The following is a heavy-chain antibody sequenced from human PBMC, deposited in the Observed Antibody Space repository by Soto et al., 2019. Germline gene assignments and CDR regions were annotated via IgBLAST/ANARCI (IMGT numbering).Heavy chain of an antibody. J-gene: IGHJ4*02. CDR1: GFTFSSYA. CDR2: ISGNGSNT. Sequence: PGGSLGLSCASSGFTFSSYALNCVRQAPGNGLEWVSSISGNGSNTYYADSVKGRFSISRDNSKNTLYLQMNSLRADDTAVFYCARGRYCTSTNCYTDFDYWGQGTLVTVSS. CDR3: ARGRYCTSTNCYTDFDY. D-gene: IGHD2-2*02. V-gene: IGHV3-23*01.